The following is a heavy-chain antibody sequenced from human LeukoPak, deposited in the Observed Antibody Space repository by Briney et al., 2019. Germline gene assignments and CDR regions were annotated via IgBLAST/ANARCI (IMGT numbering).Heavy chain of an antibody. D-gene: IGHD3-22*01. CDR1: GGSISSGSYD. J-gene: IGHJ4*02. Sequence: SETLSLTCTVSGGSISSGSYDWYWIRQPAGKGLEWIGHIYTSGSMNYNPSLKSRVTISVDTSKNQFSLKLSSVTAADTAVYYCARDTYYYDSSGYYRLDYWGQGTLVTVSS. V-gene: IGHV4-61*09. CDR3: ARDTYYYDSSGYYRLDY. CDR2: IYTSGSM.